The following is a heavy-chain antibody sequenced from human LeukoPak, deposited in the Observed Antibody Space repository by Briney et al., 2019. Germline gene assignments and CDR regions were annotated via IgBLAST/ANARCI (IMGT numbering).Heavy chain of an antibody. D-gene: IGHD1-26*01. CDR1: GFTFSTYV. CDR3: TRDGGRNFDF. Sequence: GGSLRLSCTASGFTFSTYVMRGVRQAPGKGLEWVSAIGSGGDTYYADSVKGRFTVSRDNSKNTVHLQMSGLRAEDTALYYCTRDGGRNFDFWGQGALVTVSS. CDR2: IGSGGDT. J-gene: IGHJ4*02. V-gene: IGHV3-23*01.